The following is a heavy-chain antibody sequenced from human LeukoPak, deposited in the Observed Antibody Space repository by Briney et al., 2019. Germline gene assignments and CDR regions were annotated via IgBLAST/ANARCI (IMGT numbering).Heavy chain of an antibody. CDR1: GYTFTGYY. CDR2: INPNSGGT. J-gene: IGHJ6*02. Sequence: RGASVKVSCKASGYTFTGYYMHWVRQAPGQGLEWMGWINPNSGGTNYAQKFQGRVTMTRDTSISTAFMELSSLRSEDTAVYYCARHSYGMDVWGQGTTVTVSS. CDR3: ARHSYGMDV. V-gene: IGHV1-2*02.